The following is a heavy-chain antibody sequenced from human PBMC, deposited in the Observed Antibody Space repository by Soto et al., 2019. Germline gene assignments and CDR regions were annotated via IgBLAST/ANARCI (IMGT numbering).Heavy chain of an antibody. V-gene: IGHV1-3*01. J-gene: IGHJ4*02. D-gene: IGHD6-19*01. Sequence: QAHLVQSGAEVKMPGDSVQVSCKASGFVSSNYNFHWVRQAPGQSLEWMGRINAGNGNTQYSQNFQGRVTFTSDASASTAFMEVTNLRFEDRAMYYCASDYGSNWRLWGQGTLVSVSS. CDR2: INAGNGNT. CDR3: ASDYGSNWRL. CDR1: GFVSSNYN.